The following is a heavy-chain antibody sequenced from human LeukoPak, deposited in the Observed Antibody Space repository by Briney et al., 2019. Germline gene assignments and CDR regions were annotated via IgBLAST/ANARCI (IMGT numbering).Heavy chain of an antibody. CDR2: IDQDGSEK. V-gene: IGHV3-7*01. D-gene: IGHD3-22*01. CDR3: ASPWSLYDSSGYLLY. Sequence: PGGSLRLSCAVSGFTFSSSWMSWVRQAPGKGLEWVANIDQDGSEKYYVDSVKGRFTISRDNAKDSLYLQMNSLRAEDTAVYYCASPWSLYDSSGYLLYWGQGTLVTVSS. CDR1: GFTFSSSW. J-gene: IGHJ4*02.